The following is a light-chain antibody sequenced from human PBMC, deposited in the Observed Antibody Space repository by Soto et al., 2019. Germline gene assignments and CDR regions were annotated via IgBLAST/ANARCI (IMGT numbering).Light chain of an antibody. CDR1: KSVYSSY. Sequence: LTQSQVELSLSPGARVTLSCRASKSVYSSYLASNQQKRCHAPKPLIAAASSRATGTPYRLSGTGSWTNFTLTTSSMEPEDFAVYYFRQYGSSDSRTFGQGTKVDIK. CDR3: RQYGSSDSRT. CDR2: AAS. V-gene: IGKV3-20*01. J-gene: IGKJ1*01.